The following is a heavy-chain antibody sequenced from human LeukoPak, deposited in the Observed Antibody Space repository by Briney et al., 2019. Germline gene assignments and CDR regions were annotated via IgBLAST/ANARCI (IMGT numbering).Heavy chain of an antibody. CDR2: IYTGGNT. J-gene: IGHJ5*02. CDR1: GFTVDSNY. Sequence: GGSLRLSCAASGFTVDSNYLSWVRQAPGKGLEWVSTIYTGGNTYYAASVKGRFTISRDFSKNTVFLHMNSLRAEDTAVYYCAKEPASSGWFDPWGQGTLVAVSS. V-gene: IGHV3-53*01. CDR3: AKEPASSGWFDP. D-gene: IGHD6-19*01.